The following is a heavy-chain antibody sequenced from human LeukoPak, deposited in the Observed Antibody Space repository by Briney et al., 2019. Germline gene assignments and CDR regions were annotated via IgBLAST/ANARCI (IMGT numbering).Heavy chain of an antibody. CDR1: GGSISSSSYY. Sequence: SETLSLTCTISGGSISSSSYYWGWSRQPPGKGLEWIGSIYYSGSTYYNPSLKSRVTISVDTSKNQFSLKLSSVTAADTAVYYCARHKGGAVAMIDYWGQGTLVTVSS. V-gene: IGHV4-39*01. CDR3: ARHKGGAVAMIDY. J-gene: IGHJ4*02. D-gene: IGHD6-19*01. CDR2: IYYSGST.